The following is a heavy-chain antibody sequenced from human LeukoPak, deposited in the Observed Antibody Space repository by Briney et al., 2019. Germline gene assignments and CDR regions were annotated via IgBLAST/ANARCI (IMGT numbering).Heavy chain of an antibody. CDR2: INPNSGGT. CDR3: ARAGYSYGTGYYFDY. CDR1: GYTFTGYY. V-gene: IGHV1-2*02. Sequence: ASVKVSCKASGYTFTGYYMHWVRQAPGQGLEWMGWINPNSGGTNYAQKFQGRVTMTRDTSISTAYMELSRLRSDDTAVYYCARAGYSYGTGYYFDYWGQGTLVTVSS. D-gene: IGHD5-18*01. J-gene: IGHJ4*02.